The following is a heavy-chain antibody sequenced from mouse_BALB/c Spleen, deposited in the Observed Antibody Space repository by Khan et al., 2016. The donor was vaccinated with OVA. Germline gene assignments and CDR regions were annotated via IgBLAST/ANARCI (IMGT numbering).Heavy chain of an antibody. V-gene: IGHV1S81*02. Sequence: QVQLKQSGAELVKPGASVKLSCKASGYTFTSYWMHWVKQRPGQGLEWIGEINPSNGRTNYNEKFKSKATLTVDKSSSTAYMQLSSLTSEDSAVYYCGVGGFDDWGQGTTLTVSS. CDR2: INPSNGRT. CDR1: GYTFTSYW. CDR3: GVGGFDD. J-gene: IGHJ2*01.